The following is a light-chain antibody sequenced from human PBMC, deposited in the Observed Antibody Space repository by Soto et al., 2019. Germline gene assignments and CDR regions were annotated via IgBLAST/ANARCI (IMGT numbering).Light chain of an antibody. V-gene: IGLV4-60*02. Sequence: QSVVTQSSSASASLGSSVKLTCTLSTGHSSYIIAWHQQQPGKAPRFLMKLESSGTYNKGSGVPDRFSGSSSGADRFLTISNLPFEDEADYYCETWDTYTRVFGGGTKLTVL. CDR2: LESSGTY. J-gene: IGLJ3*02. CDR1: TGHSSYI. CDR3: ETWDTYTRV.